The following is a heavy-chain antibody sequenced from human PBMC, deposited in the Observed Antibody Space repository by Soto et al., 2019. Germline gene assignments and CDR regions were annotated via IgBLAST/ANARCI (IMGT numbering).Heavy chain of an antibody. Sequence: SETLSLTCVVSGGSISSTNWWSWVRQPPWTGLEWIAEIYHSGSTNYNPSLKSRVTISVDKSKNQFSLRLSSVTAADTAIYYCARGHYNWNSEAVRYYFYGMDVWGQGTTVTVSS. D-gene: IGHD1-7*01. CDR1: GGSISSTNW. CDR3: ARGHYNWNSEAVRYYFYGMDV. CDR2: IYHSGST. V-gene: IGHV4-4*02. J-gene: IGHJ6*02.